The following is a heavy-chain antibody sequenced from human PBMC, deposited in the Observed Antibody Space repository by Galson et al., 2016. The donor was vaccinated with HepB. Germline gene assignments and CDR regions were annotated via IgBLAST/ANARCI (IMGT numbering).Heavy chain of an antibody. V-gene: IGHV3-21*01. D-gene: IGHD3-10*01. CDR3: ARAEPYYYGSRHFDS. CDR2: VDSTSSYI. Sequence: SLRLSCAASAFTFSTYTMHWVRQAPGKGLEWVSSVDSTSSYIYYSDSVKGRFAISRDNAKSSVSLQMNSLRAEDTALYYCARAEPYYYGSRHFDSWGQGTLVTVSS. CDR1: AFTFSTYT. J-gene: IGHJ4*02.